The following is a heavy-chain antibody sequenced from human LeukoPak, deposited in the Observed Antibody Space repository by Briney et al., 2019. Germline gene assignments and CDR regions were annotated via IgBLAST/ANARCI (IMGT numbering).Heavy chain of an antibody. D-gene: IGHD2-2*01. Sequence: GASVKVSCKASGYSFTSYGLSWVRQAPGQGLEWMGWISAYNGNTNYAQKLQGRVTMTTDTSTSTAYMELRSLRSDDTAVYYCARVGIVVVPAAQRSLDYWGQGTLVTVSS. CDR1: GYSFTSYG. V-gene: IGHV1-18*01. J-gene: IGHJ4*02. CDR2: ISAYNGNT. CDR3: ARVGIVVVPAAQRSLDY.